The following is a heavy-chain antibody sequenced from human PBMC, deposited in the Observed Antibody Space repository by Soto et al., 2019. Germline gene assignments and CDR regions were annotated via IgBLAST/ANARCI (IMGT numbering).Heavy chain of an antibody. J-gene: IGHJ4*02. CDR1: GVTFSSET. D-gene: IGHD3-10*01. CDR3: ATELGENPASPFDA. CDR2: IIPLFGTA. V-gene: IGHV1-69*01. Sequence: VQLVQSGATGKKPGSSLKFPCKASGVTFSSETLGGVRQAPGQGLEGVGGIIPLFGTASYAQKFQGRVTITADESTSTVYMELSSLRSDDTAVYFCATELGENPASPFDAWGQGTLVTVSS.